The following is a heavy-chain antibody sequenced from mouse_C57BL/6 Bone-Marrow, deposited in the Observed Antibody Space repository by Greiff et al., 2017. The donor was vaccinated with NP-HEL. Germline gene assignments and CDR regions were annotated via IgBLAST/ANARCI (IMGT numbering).Heavy chain of an antibody. J-gene: IGHJ1*03. CDR3: ARDRWDGWYFDV. Sequence: EVKLMESEGGLVQPGRSMKLSCTASGFTFSDYYMAWVRQVPEKGPEWVANINYDGSSTYYLDSLKSRFIISRDNAKNILYLQMSSLKSEDTATYYCARDRWDGWYFDVWGTGTTVTVSS. CDR1: GFTFSDYY. V-gene: IGHV5-16*01. CDR2: INYDGSST. D-gene: IGHD4-1*01.